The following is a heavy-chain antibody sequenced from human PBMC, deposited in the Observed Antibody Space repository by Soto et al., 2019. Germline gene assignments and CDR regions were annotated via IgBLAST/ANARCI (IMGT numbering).Heavy chain of an antibody. J-gene: IGHJ4*02. CDR3: ARETRDGYNSWFDY. D-gene: IGHD5-12*01. CDR2: IYYSGST. V-gene: IGHV4-59*01. CDR1: GGSISSYY. Sequence: QVQLQESGPGLVKPSETLSLTCTVSGGSISSYYWSWIRQPPGKGLEWIGYIYYSGSTNYNPSLKSRVTISVDTSKNQFSLQLRSVTAADTAVYYCARETRDGYNSWFDYWGQGTLVTVSS.